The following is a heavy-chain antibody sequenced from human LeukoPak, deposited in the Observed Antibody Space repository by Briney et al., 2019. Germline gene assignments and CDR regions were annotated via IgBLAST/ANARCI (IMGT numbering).Heavy chain of an antibody. D-gene: IGHD4-17*01. CDR3: ARTSDYGDYGPLGY. CDR1: GGSISSGGYY. V-gene: IGHV4-31*03. Sequence: NTSETLSLTCTVSGGSISSGGYYWSWIRQHPGKGLEWIGYIYYSGSTYYNPSLKSRVTISVDTSKNQFSLKLSSVTAADTAVYYCARTSDYGDYGPLGYWGQGTLVTVSS. CDR2: IYYSGST. J-gene: IGHJ4*02.